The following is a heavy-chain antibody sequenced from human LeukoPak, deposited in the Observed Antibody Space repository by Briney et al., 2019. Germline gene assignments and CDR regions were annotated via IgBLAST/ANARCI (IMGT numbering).Heavy chain of an antibody. Sequence: ASVKVSCKASGYTFTSYTMHWVRQAPGQRLEWMGWINAGNGNTKYSQRFQGRVTITRDTSASTAYMELSSLRSEDTAVYYCARVRVLWFGGNTYFDYWGQGTLVTVSS. J-gene: IGHJ4*02. CDR1: GYTFTSYT. V-gene: IGHV1-3*01. CDR3: ARVRVLWFGGNTYFDY. D-gene: IGHD3-10*01. CDR2: INAGNGNT.